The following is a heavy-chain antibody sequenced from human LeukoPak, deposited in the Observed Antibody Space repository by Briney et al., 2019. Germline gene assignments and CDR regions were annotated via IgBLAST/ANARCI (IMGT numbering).Heavy chain of an antibody. CDR1: GFTFSSYS. Sequence: GGSLRLSCAASGFTFSSYSMNWVRQAPGKGLEWVSSISSSGSYIYYADSVKGRFTISRDNAKNSLYLQMNSLRAEDTAVYYCAREVYCSSTSCYTDWFDPWGQGTLVTVSS. CDR2: ISSSGSYI. J-gene: IGHJ5*02. V-gene: IGHV3-21*01. CDR3: AREVYCSSTSCYTDWFDP. D-gene: IGHD2-2*02.